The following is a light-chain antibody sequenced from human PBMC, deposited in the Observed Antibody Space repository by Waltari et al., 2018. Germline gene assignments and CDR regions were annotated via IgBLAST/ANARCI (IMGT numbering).Light chain of an antibody. CDR2: GAS. J-gene: IGKJ1*01. CDR1: QSVTSK. V-gene: IGKV3-15*01. CDR3: LQYNDWPPWT. Sequence: EIVMTQSPATLSVSPGERATLACRASQSVTSKLAWYQQKPGQAPRLLIFGASTRATDIPARFSGSGSGTEFTLTISSLQSEDFAVYYCLQYNDWPPWTFGQGTKVEIK.